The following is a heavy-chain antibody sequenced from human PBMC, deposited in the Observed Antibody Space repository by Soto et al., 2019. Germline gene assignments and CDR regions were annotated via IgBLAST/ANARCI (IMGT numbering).Heavy chain of an antibody. CDR3: ARAPWEYQPLHRYFDY. J-gene: IGHJ4*02. V-gene: IGHV4-31*03. D-gene: IGHD2-2*01. Sequence: QVQLQESGPGLVKPSQTLSLTCTVSGGSISSGSYYWSWVRQHPGKGLEWIGYIYYSGSTYNNPSLKSRVTILVDTSKNQFSLKLSSVTAADTAVDYCARAPWEYQPLHRYFDYWGQGTLVTVSS. CDR2: IYYSGST. CDR1: GGSISSGSYY.